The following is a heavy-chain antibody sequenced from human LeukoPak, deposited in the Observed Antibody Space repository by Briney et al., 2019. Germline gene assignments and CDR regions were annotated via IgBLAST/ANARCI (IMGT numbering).Heavy chain of an antibody. CDR2: MNPNSGNT. CDR1: GGTFSSYA. CDR3: ARGHYYDSSGYSS. V-gene: IGHV1-8*02. D-gene: IGHD3-22*01. Sequence: ASVKVSCKASGGTFSSYAINWVRQATGQGLEWMGWMNPNSGNTGYAQKFQGRVTMTRNTSISTAYMELSSLRSEDTAVYYCARGHYYDSSGYSSWGQGTLVTVSS. J-gene: IGHJ4*02.